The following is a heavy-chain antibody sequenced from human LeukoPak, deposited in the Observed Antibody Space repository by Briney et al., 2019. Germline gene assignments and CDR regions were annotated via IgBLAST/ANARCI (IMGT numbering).Heavy chain of an antibody. CDR2: IRQDGSEK. CDR3: ARRTGSYYDSSGYLDY. D-gene: IGHD3-22*01. Sequence: GGSLRLSCAASGFNFSSHWMHWVRQAPGKGLEWVANIRQDGSEKYYVDSVKGRFTISRDNAENSLYLQMNSLRAEDTAVYYCARRTGSYYDSSGYLDYWGQGTLVTVSS. CDR1: GFNFSSHW. V-gene: IGHV3-7*01. J-gene: IGHJ4*02.